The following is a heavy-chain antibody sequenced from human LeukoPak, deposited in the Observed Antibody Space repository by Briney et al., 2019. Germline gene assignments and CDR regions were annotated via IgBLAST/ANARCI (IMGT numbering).Heavy chain of an antibody. CDR1: GGSISSSSYY. CDR3: ASLSDTAMANFDY. CDR2: IYYSGST. D-gene: IGHD5-18*01. V-gene: IGHV4-39*01. J-gene: IGHJ4*02. Sequence: KPSETLSLTCTVSGGSISSSSYYWGWIRHPPGKGLEWIGSIYYSGSTYYNPSLKSRVTISVDTSKNQFSLKLSSVTAADTAVYYCASLSDTAMANFDYWGQGTLVTVSS.